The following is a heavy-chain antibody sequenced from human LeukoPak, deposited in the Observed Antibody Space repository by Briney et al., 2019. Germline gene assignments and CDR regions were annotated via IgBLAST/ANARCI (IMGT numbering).Heavy chain of an antibody. CDR2: IYPGDSDT. CDR3: ARLIDIVVVPVFDY. CDR1: GYSFTSYW. V-gene: IGHV5-51*01. Sequence: GESLKISCKGSGYSFTSYWIGWVRQVPGKGLEWMGIIYPGDSDTRYSPSFQGQVTISADKSISTAYLQWSSLKASDTAMYYCARLIDIVVVPVFDYWGQGTLVAVSS. J-gene: IGHJ4*02. D-gene: IGHD2-2*01.